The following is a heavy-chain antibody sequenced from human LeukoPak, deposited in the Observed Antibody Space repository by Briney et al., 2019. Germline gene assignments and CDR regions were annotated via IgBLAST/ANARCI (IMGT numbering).Heavy chain of an antibody. D-gene: IGHD3-22*01. CDR3: ARNFYETTGFYYDAFDI. CDR2: IRSSGSLI. CDR1: GFTFSGYN. V-gene: IGHV3-48*04. Sequence: PGGSLRLSCAASGFTFSGYNMNWVRQAPGKGLEWVAFIRSSGSLIYHAESVKGRFTISRDNSRNSLYLQMNSLRVEDTAVYYCARNFYETTGFYYDAFDIWGQGTAVTVSS. J-gene: IGHJ3*02.